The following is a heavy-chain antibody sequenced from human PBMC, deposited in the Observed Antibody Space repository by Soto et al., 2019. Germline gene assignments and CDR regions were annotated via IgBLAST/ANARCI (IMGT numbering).Heavy chain of an antibody. Sequence: ASVKVSCKASGYTVTSYGISCVRQAPGQVLEWMGWISAYNGNTNYAQKLQGRVTMTTDTSTSTAYMELRSLRSDDTAVYYCARGDSIVGAHVWGQGTLVTVSS. D-gene: IGHD1-26*01. CDR2: ISAYNGNT. CDR1: GYTVTSYG. J-gene: IGHJ4*02. CDR3: ARGDSIVGAHV. V-gene: IGHV1-18*01.